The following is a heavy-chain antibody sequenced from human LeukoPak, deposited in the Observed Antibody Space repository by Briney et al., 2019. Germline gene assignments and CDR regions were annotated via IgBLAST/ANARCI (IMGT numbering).Heavy chain of an antibody. CDR1: GFTFSSYA. Sequence: GGSLRLSCAASGFTFSSYAIHWVRQAPGQGLEWVAVISYDGTNKYYADSVKGRFTISRDNANNSLYLQMNSLGAEDTAVYYCARDLTPLIQLWPRSVDYNYGMDVWGQGTTVTVSS. CDR2: ISYDGTNK. D-gene: IGHD5-24*01. V-gene: IGHV3-30-3*01. J-gene: IGHJ6*02. CDR3: ARDLTPLIQLWPRSVDYNYGMDV.